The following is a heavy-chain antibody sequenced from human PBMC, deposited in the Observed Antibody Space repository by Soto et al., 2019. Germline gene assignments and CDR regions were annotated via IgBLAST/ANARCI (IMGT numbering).Heavy chain of an antibody. V-gene: IGHV4-30-2*01. CDR3: ARGPWNDDMGHFDP. CDR2: IYHRGST. Sequence: QLQLQESGSGLVKPSQTLSLTCAVSGGSISSGGYSWSWIRRPPGKGLEWIGYIYHRGSTYYNPSLKSRVTISVDRSKNQFSLKLSSVTAADTAVYYCARGPWNDDMGHFDPWGQGTLVTVSS. CDR1: GGSISSGGYS. D-gene: IGHD1-1*01. J-gene: IGHJ5*02.